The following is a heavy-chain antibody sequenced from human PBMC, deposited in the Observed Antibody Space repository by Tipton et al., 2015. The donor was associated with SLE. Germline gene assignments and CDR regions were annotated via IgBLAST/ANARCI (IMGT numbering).Heavy chain of an antibody. J-gene: IGHJ3*02. D-gene: IGHD3-3*01. CDR3: AREAVGSGFGAFDI. CDR1: GGSINRNY. Sequence: TLSLTCTVSGGSINRNYWSWIRQPPGKGLEWIGYAYYSWSTNYNPSLKSRVTTSLDLSKNQFSLTLTSVTAADTAVYYCAREAVGSGFGAFDIWGEGTMVTVSS. V-gene: IGHV4-59*12. CDR2: AYYSWST.